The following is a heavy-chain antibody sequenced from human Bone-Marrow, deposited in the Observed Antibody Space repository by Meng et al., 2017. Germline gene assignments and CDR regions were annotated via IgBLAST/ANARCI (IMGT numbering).Heavy chain of an antibody. CDR1: GFSFSRDA. Sequence: HVRLVELAGGVSQPGWPLRLSCASSGFSFSRDARHWGRQGPCKGREWVAVISYAGSNKYYADCVKGRFTISRDNSKNTLYLQMNSLRAEDTAVYYCARLVVVAAIDYWGQGTLVTVSS. CDR3: ARLVVVAAIDY. CDR2: ISYAGSNK. V-gene: IGHV3-30*01. D-gene: IGHD2-15*01. J-gene: IGHJ4*02.